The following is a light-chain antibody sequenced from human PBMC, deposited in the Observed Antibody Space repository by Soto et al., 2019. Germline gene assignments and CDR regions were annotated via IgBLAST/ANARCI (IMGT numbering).Light chain of an antibody. V-gene: IGKV3D-15*01. Sequence: EIVLTQSPGTLSLSPGERATLSCSASQSVSNSYLAWYQQKPGQAPRLLIYGASSRATGIPARFSGSGSGTEFTLTISSLQSEDFAVYYCQQYNNWPPLTFGQGTRLEI. CDR2: GAS. CDR3: QQYNNWPPLT. CDR1: QSVSNSY. J-gene: IGKJ5*01.